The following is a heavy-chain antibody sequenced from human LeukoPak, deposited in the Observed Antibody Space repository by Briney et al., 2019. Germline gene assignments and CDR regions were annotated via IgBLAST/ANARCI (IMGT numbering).Heavy chain of an antibody. CDR3: ARVQSLTHFDY. V-gene: IGHV4-59*12. Sequence: PSETLSLTCTVSGGSISSYYWSWIRQPPGKGLEWIGYIYYSGSTNYNPSLKSRVTISVDTSKNQFSLKLSSVTAADTAVYYCARVQSLTHFDYWGQGTLVTVSS. CDR2: IYYSGST. CDR1: GGSISSYY. J-gene: IGHJ4*02.